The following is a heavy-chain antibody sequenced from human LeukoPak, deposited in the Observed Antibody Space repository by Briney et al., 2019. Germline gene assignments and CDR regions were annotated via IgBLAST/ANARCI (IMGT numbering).Heavy chain of an antibody. Sequence: GGSLRLSCAASGFTFSSYGMHWVRQAPGKGLEWVAIISYDGSNKYYADSVQGRFTISRDNSKNALYLQMNSLRAEDTAVYYCAKDLGGGRGCYALWAWGTVVTVSS. CDR1: GFTFSSYG. V-gene: IGHV3-30*18. J-gene: IGHJ2*01. D-gene: IGHD6-19*01. CDR3: AKDLGGGRGCYAL. CDR2: ISYDGSNK.